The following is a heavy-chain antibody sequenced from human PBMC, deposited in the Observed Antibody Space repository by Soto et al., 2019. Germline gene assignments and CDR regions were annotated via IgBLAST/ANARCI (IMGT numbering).Heavy chain of an antibody. V-gene: IGHV3-15*07. Sequence: GGSLRLSCAASGFTFSNAWMNWVRQAPGKGLEWVGHIKTQSEGGTRDYAAPVKGRFSISRDDSENTLYLQMNSLKTEGTAVDYCTTTKGNVEHFDYWGQETLVTVPS. CDR1: GFTFSNAW. D-gene: IGHD3-16*01. CDR3: TTTKGNVEHFDY. J-gene: IGHJ4*02. CDR2: IKTQSEGGTR.